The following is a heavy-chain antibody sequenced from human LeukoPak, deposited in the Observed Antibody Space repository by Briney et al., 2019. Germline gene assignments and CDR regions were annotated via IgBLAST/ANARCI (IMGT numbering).Heavy chain of an antibody. CDR3: ARSPVLLWFGEFDP. Sequence: ASVKVSCKASGGTFSSYTISWVRQAPGQGLEWMGRIIPILGIANYAQKFQGRVTITADKSTSTAYMELSSLRSVDTAVYYCARSPVLLWFGEFDPWGQGTLVTVSS. CDR1: GGTFSSYT. CDR2: IIPILGIA. V-gene: IGHV1-69*02. D-gene: IGHD3-10*01. J-gene: IGHJ5*02.